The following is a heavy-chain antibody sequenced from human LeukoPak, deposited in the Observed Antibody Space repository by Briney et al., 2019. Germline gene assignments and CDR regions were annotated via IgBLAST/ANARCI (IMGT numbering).Heavy chain of an antibody. Sequence: ISSXSSTIYYADSVKGRFTISRDNAKNSLYLQMNSLRDEDTAVYYCAREYYYGSGSYYPYYMDVWGKGTTVTVSS. D-gene: IGHD3-10*01. CDR2: ISSXSSTI. CDR3: AREYYYGSGSYYPYYMDV. V-gene: IGHV3-48*02. J-gene: IGHJ6*03.